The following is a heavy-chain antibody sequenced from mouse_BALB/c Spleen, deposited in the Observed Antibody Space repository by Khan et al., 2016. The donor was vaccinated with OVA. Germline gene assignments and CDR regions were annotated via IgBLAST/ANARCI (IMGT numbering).Heavy chain of an antibody. Sequence: QVQLKESGAELARPGASVKLSCKASGYTFTDYYINWVKQRTGQGLEWIGEISPGSGDTYYNEKFKGKATLTADKSSSTVYMQLSSLTAEASAVDFCARRNYFGYTFADWGQGTLVTVSA. CDR3: ARRNYFGYTFAD. J-gene: IGHJ3*01. D-gene: IGHD1-2*01. CDR1: GYTFTDYY. CDR2: ISPGSGDT. V-gene: IGHV1-77*01.